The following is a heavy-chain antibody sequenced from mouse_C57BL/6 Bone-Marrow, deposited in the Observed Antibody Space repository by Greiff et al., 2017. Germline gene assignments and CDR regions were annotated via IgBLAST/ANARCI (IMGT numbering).Heavy chain of an antibody. V-gene: IGHV1-69*01. J-gene: IGHJ4*01. CDR2: VNPSDSYT. CDR1: GYTFTSYW. D-gene: IGHD2-4*01. CDR3: ARSNYEAMDY. Sequence: QVQLQQPGAVLVMPGASVKLSCKASGYTFTSYWMHWVKQRPGQGLEWIGEVNPSDSYTNYNQKFKSKSTLTVDKSSSTAYMQLSSLTSEDSAVYYCARSNYEAMDYWGQGTSVTVSS.